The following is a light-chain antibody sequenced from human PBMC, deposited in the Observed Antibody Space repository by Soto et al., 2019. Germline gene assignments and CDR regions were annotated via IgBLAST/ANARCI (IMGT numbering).Light chain of an antibody. J-gene: IGLJ1*01. CDR2: EVT. CDR1: SSDVGRYNY. Sequence: QSALTQPASVSGSPGQSITISCTGTSSDVGRYNYVSWYQQHPGKAPKLMIYEVTNRPSGVSNRFSGSKSGNTASLTISGLQAEDEADYYCSSYTSRTTLFVFGTGTKVTVL. V-gene: IGLV2-14*01. CDR3: SSYTSRTTLFV.